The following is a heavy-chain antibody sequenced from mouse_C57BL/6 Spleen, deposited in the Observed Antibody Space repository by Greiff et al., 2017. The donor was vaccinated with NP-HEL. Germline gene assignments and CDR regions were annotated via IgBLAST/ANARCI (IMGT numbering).Heavy chain of an antibody. CDR3: AVITTVVARYYYSMDY. D-gene: IGHD1-1*01. CDR2: ISSGSSTI. J-gene: IGHJ4*01. CDR1: GFTFSDYG. V-gene: IGHV5-17*01. Sequence: EVKLMESGGGLVKPGGSLKLSCAASGFTFSDYGMHWVRQAPEKGLEWVAYISSGSSTIYYADTVKGRFTISRDNAKNTLFLQMTSLRSADTAMYYCAVITTVVARYYYSMDYWGQGTSVTVSS.